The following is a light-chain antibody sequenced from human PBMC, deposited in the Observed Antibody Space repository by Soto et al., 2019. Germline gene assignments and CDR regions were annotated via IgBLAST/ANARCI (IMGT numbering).Light chain of an antibody. CDR2: DVS. J-gene: IGLJ1*01. CDR3: SSYTSSSTYYV. Sequence: QSALTQPASVSGSPGQSITISCPGTSSDVGGYNYVSWYQQHPGKAPKLMIYDVSNRPSGVSNRFSGSKSGNTASLTISGLQAEDEADYYCSSYTSSSTYYVFGTGTRSPS. CDR1: SSDVGGYNY. V-gene: IGLV2-14*01.